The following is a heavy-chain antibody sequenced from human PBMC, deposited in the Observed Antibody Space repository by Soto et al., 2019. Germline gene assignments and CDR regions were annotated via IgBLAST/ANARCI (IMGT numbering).Heavy chain of an antibody. CDR2: IYYSGST. D-gene: IGHD5-18*01. CDR1: GGSISSGGYY. V-gene: IGHV4-31*03. Sequence: PSETLSLTCTVSGGSISSGGYYWSWIRQHPGKGLEWIGHIYYSGSTYYNPSLKSRVTISVDTSKNQFSLKLSSVTAADTAVYYCARDVGYSYGPGTYYYGMDVWGQGTTVTVSS. J-gene: IGHJ6*02. CDR3: ARDVGYSYGPGTYYYGMDV.